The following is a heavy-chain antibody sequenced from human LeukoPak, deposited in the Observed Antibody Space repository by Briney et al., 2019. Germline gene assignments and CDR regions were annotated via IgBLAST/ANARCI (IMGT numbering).Heavy chain of an antibody. CDR1: GFTFSSYS. D-gene: IGHD3-10*01. CDR3: AGEIPAIGFGQLITKYYFDY. CDR2: ISISSSYI. Sequence: PGGSLRLSFAASGFTFSSYSMNWVRQAPGKGLEWVSSISISSSYIYYADSVKGRFTISRHNAKNSLYLQMNSLRAEDTAVYYCAGEIPAIGFGQLITKYYFDYWGQGTLVTVSS. V-gene: IGHV3-21*01. J-gene: IGHJ4*02.